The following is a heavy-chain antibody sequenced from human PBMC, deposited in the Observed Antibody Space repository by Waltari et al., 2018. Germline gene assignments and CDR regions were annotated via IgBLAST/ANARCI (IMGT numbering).Heavy chain of an antibody. D-gene: IGHD5-12*01. CDR3: TRGGGYSGFPL. Sequence: QVQLVQSGAEVKKPGASVRVSCKTSGYTFIDYDIIWVRQAPGQGLDWMGWRNPDSGTTGSAQKFQGRVNMTRNKSARTAYMQLSSLGSEDTAVYYCTRGGGYSGFPLWGQGALVTVPS. CDR1: GYTFIDYD. CDR2: RNPDSGTT. J-gene: IGHJ4*02. V-gene: IGHV1-8*01.